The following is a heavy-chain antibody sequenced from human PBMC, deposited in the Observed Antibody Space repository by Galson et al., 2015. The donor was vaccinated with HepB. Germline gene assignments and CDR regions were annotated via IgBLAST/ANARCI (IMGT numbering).Heavy chain of an antibody. CDR1: GFTFSSYA. CDR3: AKDWGLYYYDSSGYYFGAFDI. J-gene: IGHJ3*02. V-gene: IGHV3-23*01. D-gene: IGHD3-22*01. Sequence: SLRLSCAASGFTFSSYAMSWVRQAPGKGLEWVSAISGSGGSTYYADSVKGRFTISRDNSKNTLYLQMNSLRAEDTAVYYCAKDWGLYYYDSSGYYFGAFDIWGQGTMVTVSS. CDR2: ISGSGGST.